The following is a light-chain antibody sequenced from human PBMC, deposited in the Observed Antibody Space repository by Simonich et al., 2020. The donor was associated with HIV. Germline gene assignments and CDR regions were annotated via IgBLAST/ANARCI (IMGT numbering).Light chain of an antibody. CDR1: QSLSSSY. CDR2: DAS. J-gene: IGKJ1*01. Sequence: EIVLTQSPGTLSLSPGERATLSCRASQSLSSSYLAWYQQKPGQAPRLLIYDASNRATGIPARFSGSGSGTDFTLTISSLEPEDFAVYYCQQRSSWPWTFGQGTKVEIK. CDR3: QQRSSWPWT. V-gene: IGKV3D-20*02.